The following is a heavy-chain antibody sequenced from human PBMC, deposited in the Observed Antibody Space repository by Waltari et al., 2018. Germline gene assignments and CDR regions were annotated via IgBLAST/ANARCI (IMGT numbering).Heavy chain of an antibody. Sequence: QLQLQESGSGLVKPSQTLSLTCAVSGGSISSGGYSWSWIRQPPGKGLEWIGYIYHSGRTYYNPALKSRVTISVDRSKNQFSLKLSSVTAADTAVYYCASGYSSSWLYYYYYYMDVWGKGTTVTISS. CDR1: GGSISSGGYS. CDR3: ASGYSSSWLYYYYYYMDV. V-gene: IGHV4-30-2*01. J-gene: IGHJ6*03. D-gene: IGHD6-13*01. CDR2: IYHSGRT.